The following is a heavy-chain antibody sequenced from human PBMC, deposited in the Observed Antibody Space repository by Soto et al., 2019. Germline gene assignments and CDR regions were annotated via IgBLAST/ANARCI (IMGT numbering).Heavy chain of an antibody. D-gene: IGHD2-15*01. CDR1: GGSISSGGYS. Sequence: SETLSLTCAVSGGSISSGGYSWSWIRQPPGKGLEWIGYIYHSGSTYYNPSLKSRVTISVDRSKSQFSLKLSSVTAADTAVYYCARGQVVAAQHWGQGTLVTVSS. CDR2: IYHSGST. CDR3: ARGQVVAAQH. V-gene: IGHV4-30-2*01. J-gene: IGHJ4*02.